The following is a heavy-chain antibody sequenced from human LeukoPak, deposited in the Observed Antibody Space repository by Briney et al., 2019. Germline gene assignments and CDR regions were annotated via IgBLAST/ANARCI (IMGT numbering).Heavy chain of an antibody. D-gene: IGHD4-17*01. CDR3: AAPSARSTVTTWSAFDL. CDR2: IIPILGIA. CDR1: GGTFSSYA. Sequence: SVKVSCKASGGTFSSYAISWVRQAPGQGLEWMGRIIPILGIANYAQKFQGRVTMTEDTSTNTAYMELSSLRSEDSAMYYCAAPSARSTVTTWSAFDLWGQGTMVTVSS. J-gene: IGHJ3*01. V-gene: IGHV1-69*04.